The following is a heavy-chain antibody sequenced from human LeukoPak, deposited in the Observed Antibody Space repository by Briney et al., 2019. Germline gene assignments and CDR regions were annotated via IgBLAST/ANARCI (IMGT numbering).Heavy chain of an antibody. J-gene: IGHJ4*02. CDR1: GFTFSSYA. D-gene: IGHD3-22*01. CDR2: ISGSGGST. V-gene: IGHV3-23*01. Sequence: AGGSLRLSCAASGFTFSSYAMSWVRQAPGKGLEWVSAISGSGGSTYYADSVKGRFTISRDNSKNALYLQMNSLRAEDTAVCYCAKDSAYYDSSDWGQGTLVTVSS. CDR3: AKDSAYYDSSD.